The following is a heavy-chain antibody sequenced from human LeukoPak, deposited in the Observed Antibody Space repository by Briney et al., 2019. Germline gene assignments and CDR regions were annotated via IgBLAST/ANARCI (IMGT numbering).Heavy chain of an antibody. V-gene: IGHV3-9*01. Sequence: GGSLRLSCAASGFTFDDYAMHWVRQAPGKGLEWVSGISWNSGSIGYADSVKGRFTISRDNAKNSLYLQMNSLRAEGTALYYCAKDSRRRKYYYYGMDVWGQGTTVTVSS. CDR2: ISWNSGSI. D-gene: IGHD1-14*01. J-gene: IGHJ6*02. CDR1: GFTFDDYA. CDR3: AKDSRRRKYYYYGMDV.